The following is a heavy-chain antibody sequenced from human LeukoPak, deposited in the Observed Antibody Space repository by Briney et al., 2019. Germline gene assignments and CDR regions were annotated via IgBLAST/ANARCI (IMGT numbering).Heavy chain of an antibody. Sequence: ASVKVSCKASGYSFTSYGISWVRQAPGQGLEWVGWISPINGDTNYAQKVQGRVTITTDKSTSTAYMELRSLRFDDTAVYYRSNGLTRRESNSFGVDAYYMAGWGKGITVVAS. CDR3: SNGLTRRESNSFGVDAYYMAG. J-gene: IGHJ6*03. CDR2: ISPINGDT. CDR1: GYSFTSYG. V-gene: IGHV1-18*01. D-gene: IGHD4-23*01.